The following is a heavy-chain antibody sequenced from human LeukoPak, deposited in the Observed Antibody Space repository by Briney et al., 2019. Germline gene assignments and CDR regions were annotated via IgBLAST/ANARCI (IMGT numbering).Heavy chain of an antibody. CDR1: GYTFTSYG. CDR3: ARVAKDFWSGYFSRFDP. D-gene: IGHD3-3*01. CDR2: ISAYNGNT. V-gene: IGHV1-18*01. J-gene: IGHJ5*02. Sequence: ASAKVSCKASGYTFTSYGISWVRQAPGQGLEWMGWISAYNGNTNYAQKLQGRVTMTTDTSTSTAYMELRSLRSDDTAVYYCARVAKDFWSGYFSRFDPWGQGTLVTVSS.